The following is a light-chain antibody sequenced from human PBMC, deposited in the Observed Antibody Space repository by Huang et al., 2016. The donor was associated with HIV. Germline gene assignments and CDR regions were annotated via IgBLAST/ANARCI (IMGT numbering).Light chain of an antibody. J-gene: IGKJ5*01. CDR1: QSISTY. Sequence: IQMTQSPTSLSASVVDRVSITCRASQSISTYLNWYQQKPGKAPKLLISSASSLHSGVPSMFSGSGSGTDFTLTIKGLQLDDFATYYCQQSYSALSSFGPGTRL. CDR3: QQSYSALSS. CDR2: SAS. V-gene: IGKV1-39*01.